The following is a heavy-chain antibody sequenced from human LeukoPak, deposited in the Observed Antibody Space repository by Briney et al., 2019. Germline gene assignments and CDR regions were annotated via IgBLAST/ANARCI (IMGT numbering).Heavy chain of an antibody. J-gene: IGHJ3*02. CDR2: CISSFGSA. V-gene: IGHV1-69*13. CDR1: VDTFSIYG. CDR3: ARDLRVAVAGSDAFDI. D-gene: IGHD6-19*01. Sequence: GASVKPSCKASVDTFSIYGINWVRQAPGQGLEWMGGCISSFGSANYAQKFQGRVTITADESTSTAYMELSRLRSDDTAVYYCARDLRVAVAGSDAFDIWGQGTMVTVSS.